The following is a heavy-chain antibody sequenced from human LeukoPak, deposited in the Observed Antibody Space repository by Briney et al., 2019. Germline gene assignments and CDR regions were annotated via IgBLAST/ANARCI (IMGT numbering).Heavy chain of an antibody. Sequence: PGGSLRLSCAASGFTFNSYSMNWVRQAPGRGLEWVSSISSSSSYIYYADSVKGRFTFSRDNAKNSLYLQMNSLRPEDTAVYYCARGAKPFVAQPYYFDYWGQGTLVTVSS. CDR1: GFTFNSYS. CDR3: ARGAKPFVAQPYYFDY. D-gene: IGHD2-2*01. CDR2: ISSSSSYI. J-gene: IGHJ4*02. V-gene: IGHV3-21*01.